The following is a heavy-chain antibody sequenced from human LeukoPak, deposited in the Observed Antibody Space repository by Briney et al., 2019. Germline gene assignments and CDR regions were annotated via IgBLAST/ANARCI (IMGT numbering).Heavy chain of an antibody. Sequence: SETLSLTCTVSGGSISSSSYYWGWIRQPPRKGLEWIGSIYYSGSTYYNPSLKSRVTISVDTSKNQFSLKLSSVTAADTAVYYCARHSRGAYYYYGMDVWGQGTTVTVSS. CDR1: GGSISSSSYY. CDR2: IYYSGST. V-gene: IGHV4-39*01. J-gene: IGHJ6*02. CDR3: ARHSRGAYYYYGMDV. D-gene: IGHD2-2*01.